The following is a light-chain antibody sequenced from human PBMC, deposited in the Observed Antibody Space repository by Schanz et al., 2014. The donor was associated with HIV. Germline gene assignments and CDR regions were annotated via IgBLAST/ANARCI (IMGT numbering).Light chain of an antibody. CDR2: AAS. CDR1: QYISSY. CDR3: QQSHSAPYT. Sequence: DIQMTQSPSSLSASVGDRVTITCRASQYISSYLIWYQQKPGKAPKLLIYAASTLQSGVPSRFSGSGSGTDFTLIISSLQPEDFATYTCQQSHSAPYTFARGTKVEI. J-gene: IGKJ2*01. V-gene: IGKV1-39*01.